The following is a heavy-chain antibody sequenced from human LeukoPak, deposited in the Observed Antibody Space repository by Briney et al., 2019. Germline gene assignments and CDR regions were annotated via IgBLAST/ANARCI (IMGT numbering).Heavy chain of an antibody. D-gene: IGHD6-13*01. J-gene: IGHJ4*02. V-gene: IGHV1-18*01. Sequence: ASVKVSCKASGYTFATYGFCWVRQAPGHGLEWMGWISANTGKTDYAQGYQGRVTLTTDTSTSTAYMELRSLRPDDTAVYYCAKVAGDRMDYWGQGTLVTVSS. CDR1: GYTFATYG. CDR3: AKVAGDRMDY. CDR2: ISANTGKT.